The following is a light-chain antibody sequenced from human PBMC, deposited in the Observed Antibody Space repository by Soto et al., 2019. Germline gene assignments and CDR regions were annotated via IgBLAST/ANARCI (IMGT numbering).Light chain of an antibody. CDR1: QGIRSY. CDR2: AAS. V-gene: IGKV1D-8*01. Sequence: VIWMTQSPSLLSASTGDRVTISCRMSQGIRSYLAWYQQKPGKAPELLIYAASTLQSGVPSRFSGSGSGTDFTLTISCLQSEDFATYYCQQYYSFSYTFGQGTKLEIK. J-gene: IGKJ2*01. CDR3: QQYYSFSYT.